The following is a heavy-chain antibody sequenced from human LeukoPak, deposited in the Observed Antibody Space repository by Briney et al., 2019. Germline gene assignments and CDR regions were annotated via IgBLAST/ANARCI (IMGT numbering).Heavy chain of an antibody. V-gene: IGHV3-13*01. CDR2: IGTASDT. CDR1: GFTFSSFD. J-gene: IGHJ6*03. D-gene: IGHD1-1*01. CDR3: ARGPPRGKYYYMDV. Sequence: GGSLRLSCAASGFTFSSFDMHWVRQPTGQGLEWVSTIGTASDTYYPGSVEGRFTLSRDNAKNSVYLQMNSLTAGDTAVYYCARGPPRGKYYYMDVWGKGTTVTVSS.